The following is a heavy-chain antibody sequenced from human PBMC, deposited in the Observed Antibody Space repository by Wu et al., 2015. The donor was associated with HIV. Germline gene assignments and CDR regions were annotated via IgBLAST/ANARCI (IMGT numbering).Heavy chain of an antibody. CDR1: GYTFNRYP. V-gene: IGHV1-69*05. J-gene: IGHJ4*02. Sequence: QVRLLQSGAEVKTPGSSVKVPCLTSGYTFNRYPINWLRQVPGQGLEWMGVIIPLIGTTHYSQGFQGRLTISTGASATTAYLELRNLTSDDTALYFCAREGYDDKSHQFLVDYFYAMDVWGQGTVVLVSS. D-gene: IGHD3-22*01. CDR3: AREGYDDKSHQFLVDYFYAMDV. CDR2: IIPLIGTT.